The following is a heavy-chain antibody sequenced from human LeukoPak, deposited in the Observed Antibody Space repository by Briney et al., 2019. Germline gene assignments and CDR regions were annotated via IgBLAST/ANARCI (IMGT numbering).Heavy chain of an antibody. V-gene: IGHV3-7*01. CDR1: GFTFSNYY. J-gene: IGHJ4*02. Sequence: TGGSLRLSCSASGFTFSNYYMTWVRQAPGKARKWVAFIKQDGSEKAYVDSVKGRFTISRDNAKNSLYLQMDSLRAEDTAIYYCVRGSPVWEIWGQGALVTVSS. D-gene: IGHD1-26*01. CDR3: VRGSPVWEI. CDR2: IKQDGSEK.